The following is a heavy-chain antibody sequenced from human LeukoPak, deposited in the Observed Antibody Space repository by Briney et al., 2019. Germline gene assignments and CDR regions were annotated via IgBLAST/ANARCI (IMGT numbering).Heavy chain of an antibody. Sequence: GGSLRLSCEASGFTFSSYWMHWVRQAPGKGLVWVSRINSDGSSTSYADSVKGRFTISRDNAKNTLYLQMNSLRAEDTAVYYCARAMGIAEDFDYWGQGTLVTVSS. CDR3: ARAMGIAEDFDY. J-gene: IGHJ4*02. V-gene: IGHV3-74*01. CDR2: INSDGSST. D-gene: IGHD6-13*01. CDR1: GFTFSSYW.